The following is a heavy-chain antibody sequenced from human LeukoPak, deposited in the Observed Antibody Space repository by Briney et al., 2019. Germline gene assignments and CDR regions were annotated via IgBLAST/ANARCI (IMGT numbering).Heavy chain of an antibody. D-gene: IGHD3-3*02. J-gene: IGHJ3*02. V-gene: IGHV4-59*01. CDR2: VYYSGST. CDR1: GGSISGYY. CDR3: ARGLSRSANDAFDI. Sequence: SETLSLTCTVSGGSISGYYWSWIRQPPGKGLEWIGYVYYSGSTNYNPSLKSRVTISLDTSNNQFSLKLSSVTAADTAVYYCARGLSRSANDAFDIWGQGTMVTVSS.